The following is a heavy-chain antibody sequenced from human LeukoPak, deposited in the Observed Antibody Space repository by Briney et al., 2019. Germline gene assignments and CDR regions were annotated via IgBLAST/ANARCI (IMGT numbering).Heavy chain of an antibody. CDR3: ARRDFASVTGDHEYDVFDM. D-gene: IGHD7-27*01. CDR1: GFFFTTYW. Sequence: GESLKISCKGSGFFFTTYWIGWVRQMPGKGLEWMGLIYPGDSDTRYNPSFQGQVTMSVDKSISAAYLQWTSLKASDTAMYYCARRDFASVTGDHEYDVFDMWGQGTMVTVSS. V-gene: IGHV5-51*01. CDR2: IYPGDSDT. J-gene: IGHJ3*02.